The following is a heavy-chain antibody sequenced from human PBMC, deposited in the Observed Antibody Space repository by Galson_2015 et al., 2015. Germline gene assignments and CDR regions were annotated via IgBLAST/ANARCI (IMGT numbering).Heavy chain of an antibody. J-gene: IGHJ4*02. Sequence: SLRLSCAASGFTFSSYGMHWVRQAPGKGLEWVAVIWYDGSNKYYADSVKGRFTISRDNSKNTLYLQMNSLRAEDTAVYYCARAGSYYYGSGSYYPDYWGQGTLVTVSS. CDR3: ARAGSYYYGSGSYYPDY. CDR2: IWYDGSNK. V-gene: IGHV3-33*01. D-gene: IGHD3-10*01. CDR1: GFTFSSYG.